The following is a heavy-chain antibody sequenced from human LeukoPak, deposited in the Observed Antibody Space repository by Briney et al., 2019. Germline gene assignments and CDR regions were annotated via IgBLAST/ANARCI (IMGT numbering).Heavy chain of an antibody. CDR2: ISGSGGST. CDR3: AIGGIVGSRYYFDY. D-gene: IGHD1-26*01. J-gene: IGHJ4*02. V-gene: IGHV3-23*01. Sequence: PGGSLRLSCAASGFTFSSYAMSWVRQAPGKGLEWVSAISGSGGSTYYADSVKGRFTISRDNSKDTLYLQMNSLRAEDTAVYYCAIGGIVGSRYYFDYWGQGTLVTVSS. CDR1: GFTFSSYA.